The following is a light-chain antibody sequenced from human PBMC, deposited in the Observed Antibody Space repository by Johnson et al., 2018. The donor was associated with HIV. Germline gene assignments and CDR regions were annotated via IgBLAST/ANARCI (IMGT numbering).Light chain of an antibody. CDR2: ENN. V-gene: IGLV1-51*02. CDR1: SSNIGKNY. J-gene: IGLJ1*01. Sequence: QSVLTQPPSVSAAPGQKVTISCYGSSSNIGKNYVSWYQQLPGTAPKVLIYENNKRPSGIPDRFSGSKSGASATLGITGLQTGDEADYYCGTWDSSLSAYVFGTGTKVTVL. CDR3: GTWDSSLSAYV.